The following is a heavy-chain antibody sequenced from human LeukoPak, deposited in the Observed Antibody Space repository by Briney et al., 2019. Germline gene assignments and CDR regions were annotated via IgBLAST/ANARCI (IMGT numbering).Heavy chain of an antibody. V-gene: IGHV3-23*01. Sequence: PGGSLRLSCAASGFTFGSFSMSWVRQAPGKGLEWVSVISGSGETTFYADSMRGRFTISRDNSKSTLYLQMTSLRAEDTGVYYCAKKIDSGSYPLDYWGQGTLVTISS. CDR1: GFTFGSFS. J-gene: IGHJ4*02. D-gene: IGHD3-10*01. CDR2: ISGSGETT. CDR3: AKKIDSGSYPLDY.